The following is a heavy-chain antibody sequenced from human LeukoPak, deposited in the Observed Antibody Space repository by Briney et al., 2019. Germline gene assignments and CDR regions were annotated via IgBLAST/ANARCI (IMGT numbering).Heavy chain of an antibody. J-gene: IGHJ4*02. D-gene: IGHD3-10*01. CDR1: GGSISSSSYY. V-gene: IGHV4-39*01. Sequence: PSETLSLTCTLSGGSISSSSYYWGWIRQPPGKGLEWIGSIYYSGSTHYNPSLKSRVTISVDTSKNQFSLKLSSVTAADTAVYYCARKYYGSGSYYKDINFDYWGQGTLVTVSS. CDR3: ARKYYGSGSYYKDINFDY. CDR2: IYYSGST.